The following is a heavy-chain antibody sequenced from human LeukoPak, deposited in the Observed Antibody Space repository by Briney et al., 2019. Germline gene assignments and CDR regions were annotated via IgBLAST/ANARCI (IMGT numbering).Heavy chain of an antibody. Sequence: PGRSLRLSCAASGFTFSSYAMHWVRQAPGKGLEWVAAISYDGSNKYYADSVKGRFTISRDNSKNTLYLQMNSLRAEDTAVYYCARDQDGGELDYWGQGTLVTVSS. J-gene: IGHJ4*02. CDR3: ARDQDGGELDY. CDR2: ISYDGSNK. D-gene: IGHD4-23*01. V-gene: IGHV3-30-3*01. CDR1: GFTFSSYA.